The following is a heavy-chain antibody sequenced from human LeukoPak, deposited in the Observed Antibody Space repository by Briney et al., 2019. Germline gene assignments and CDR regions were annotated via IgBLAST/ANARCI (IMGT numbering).Heavy chain of an antibody. V-gene: IGHV4-4*09. Sequence: PSETLSLTCTVSGGSISSYYWSWIRQPPGKGLEWIGYIYSSGSTNYNPSLKSRVTISVDTSKNQFSLKLSSVTAEDTAVYYCARGGSSWYDYFGYWGQGTLVTVSS. CDR3: ARGGSSWYDYFGY. J-gene: IGHJ4*02. D-gene: IGHD6-13*01. CDR2: IYSSGST. CDR1: GGSISSYY.